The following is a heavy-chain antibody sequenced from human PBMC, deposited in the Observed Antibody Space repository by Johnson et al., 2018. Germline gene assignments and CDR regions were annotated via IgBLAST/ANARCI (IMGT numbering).Heavy chain of an antibody. CDR1: GGSYSSYT. Sequence: QVQLVQSGAEVKKPGSSVKVSCKASGGSYSSYTVTWVRQTPGQGLEWMGAIVPMFGSVKYAQKFQGRVTITADESTATAYMGLSSLKSEDTAVYYCTRSIAVVAAAPNLGWFVHWGQGTLVTVSS. V-gene: IGHV1-69*12. CDR3: TRSIAVVAAAPNLGWFVH. CDR2: IVPMFGSV. D-gene: IGHD6-25*01. J-gene: IGHJ5*02.